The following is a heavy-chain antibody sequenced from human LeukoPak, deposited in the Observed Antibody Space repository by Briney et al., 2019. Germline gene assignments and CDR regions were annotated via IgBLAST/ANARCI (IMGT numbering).Heavy chain of an antibody. D-gene: IGHD4-17*01. V-gene: IGHV3-53*01. CDR3: ARDRAIYGHDYGDYD. CDR1: GFTVSSNY. CDR2: IYSGGST. Sequence: GGSLRLSCAASGFTVSSNYMSWVRQAPGKGLEWVSVIYSGGSTYYADSVKGRFTISRDNSKNTLYLQMNSLRAEDTAVYYCARDRAIYGHDYGDYDWGQGTLVTVSS. J-gene: IGHJ4*02.